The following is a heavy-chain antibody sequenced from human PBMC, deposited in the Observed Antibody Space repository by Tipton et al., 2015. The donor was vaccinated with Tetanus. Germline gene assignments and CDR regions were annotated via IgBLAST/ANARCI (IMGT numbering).Heavy chain of an antibody. J-gene: IGHJ4*02. V-gene: IGHV1-2*07. D-gene: IGHD1-7*01. CDR1: GYTFTDYY. Sequence: QSGPEVKKPGASVKVSCKASGYTFTDYYMHWVRQAPGQGLEWMGWIDPNSGGTNYAHKFRGRVSMTSDTSINTAYLELSGLTSDDTAVYFCARGHSPLYNWNFGYFDSWGQGTLVTVSS. CDR3: ARGHSPLYNWNFGYFDS. CDR2: IDPNSGGT.